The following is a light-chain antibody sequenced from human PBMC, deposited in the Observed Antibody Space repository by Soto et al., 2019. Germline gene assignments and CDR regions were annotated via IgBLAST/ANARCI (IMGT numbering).Light chain of an antibody. CDR3: QHYSLVWA. V-gene: IGKV1-5*01. CDR2: DDS. J-gene: IGKJ1*01. CDR1: QSISRQ. Sequence: DIQMTQFPSTLSSSVGDRVTITCRASQSISRQLAWYQQKPGKAPKVLIYDDSTLESGVPSRFSGSGSETEFTLTISSLQPDDFATYYCQHYSLVWAFGLGTRVEIK.